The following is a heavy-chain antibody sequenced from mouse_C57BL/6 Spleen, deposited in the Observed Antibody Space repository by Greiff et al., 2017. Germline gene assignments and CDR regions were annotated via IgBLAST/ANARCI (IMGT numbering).Heavy chain of an antibody. J-gene: IGHJ2*01. V-gene: IGHV1-52*01. CDR2: IDPSDSET. Sequence: VPLQQPGAELVRPGSSVKLSCKASGYTFTSYWMHWVKQRPIQGLEWIGNIDPSDSETHYNQKFKDKATLTVDKSSSTAYMQLSSLTSEASAVYYCARLGKFSYWGQGTTLTVSS. CDR1: GYTFTSYW. CDR3: ARLGKFSY. D-gene: IGHD4-1*01.